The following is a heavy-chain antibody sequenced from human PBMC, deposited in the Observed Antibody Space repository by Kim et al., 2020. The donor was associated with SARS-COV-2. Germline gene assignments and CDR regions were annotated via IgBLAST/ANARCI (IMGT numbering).Heavy chain of an antibody. CDR2: ISWNSGSI. D-gene: IGHD6-19*01. CDR3: AKDSVGKAVAAPDY. V-gene: IGHV3-9*01. J-gene: IGHJ4*02. Sequence: GGSLRLSCAASGFTFDDYAMHWVRQAPGKGLEWVSGISWNSGSIGYADSVKGRFTISRDNAKNSLYLQMNSLRAEDTALYYCAKDSVGKAVAAPDYWGQG. CDR1: GFTFDDYA.